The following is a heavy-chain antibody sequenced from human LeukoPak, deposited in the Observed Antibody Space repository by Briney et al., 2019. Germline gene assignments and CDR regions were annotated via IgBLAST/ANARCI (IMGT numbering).Heavy chain of an antibody. Sequence: GGSLRLSCAASGFTFSNYPMDWVRQAPGKGLEWVSSISSGSSFLYYADSMKGRFTISRDNAKNSLYLQMHSLSAEDTALYYCVRRQYCGGDCFYFDFWGPGALVTVSS. D-gene: IGHD2-21*01. CDR1: GFTFSNYP. CDR2: ISSGSSFL. CDR3: VRRQYCGGDCFYFDF. J-gene: IGHJ4*02. V-gene: IGHV3-21*01.